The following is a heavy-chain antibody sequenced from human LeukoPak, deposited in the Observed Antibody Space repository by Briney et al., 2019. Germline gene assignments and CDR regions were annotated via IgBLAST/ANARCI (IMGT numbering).Heavy chain of an antibody. J-gene: IGHJ4*02. CDR2: IYSGGST. CDR1: GFTVSSNY. Sequence: PGGSLRLSCAASGFTVSSNYMSWVRQAPGKGLEWVSVIYSGGSTYYADSVKGRFTISRDNSKNTLYLQMNSLRAEDTAVYYCARDGDGTRGYSYGHDYWGQGTLVTVSS. D-gene: IGHD5-18*01. V-gene: IGHV3-53*01. CDR3: ARDGDGTRGYSYGHDY.